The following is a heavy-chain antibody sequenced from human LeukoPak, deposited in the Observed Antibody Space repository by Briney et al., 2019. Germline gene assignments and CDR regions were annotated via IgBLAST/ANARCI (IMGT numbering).Heavy chain of an antibody. Sequence: GALRLSCAASGFIFSSYGMSWARQAPGKGLEWVSAISGGGISTNYADSVKGRFTISRDNSKKKLYLHMNSLRAEDTAVYYCAKDRKEGYSSTWHHEGTFDYWGQGILVTVSS. V-gene: IGHV3-23*01. D-gene: IGHD6-13*01. CDR3: AKDRKEGYSSTWHHEGTFDY. J-gene: IGHJ4*02. CDR1: GFIFSSYG. CDR2: ISGGGIST.